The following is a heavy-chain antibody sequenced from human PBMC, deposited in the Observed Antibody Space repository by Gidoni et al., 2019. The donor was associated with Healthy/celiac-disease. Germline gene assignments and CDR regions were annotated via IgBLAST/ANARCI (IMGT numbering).Heavy chain of an antibody. CDR1: VYTFPSYV. CDR2: ISAYNGNT. Sequence: QVQLVQSGAEVKKPGASVNVSFKASVYTFPSYVISWVRQAPGQGLDWMGWISAYNGNTNYAQKLQGRVTMTTDTSTSTAYMELRSLRSDDTAVYYCARDRPLSGIAVADEERFDYWGQGTLVTVSS. V-gene: IGHV1-18*04. D-gene: IGHD6-19*01. J-gene: IGHJ4*02. CDR3: ARDRPLSGIAVADEERFDY.